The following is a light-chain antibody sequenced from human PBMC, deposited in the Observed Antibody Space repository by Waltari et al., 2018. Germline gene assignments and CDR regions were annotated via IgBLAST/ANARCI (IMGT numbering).Light chain of an antibody. V-gene: IGKV3-11*01. CDR3: QQRSNWPLT. CDR1: QSVRTF. CDR2: DTS. J-gene: IGKJ4*01. Sequence: DTVLTQSPATLSLSPGEIATLSCRASQSVRTFLAWYQQKPGQAPRLLIYDTSNRATGIPARFSGSGFGTDFTLTISSLEPEDFAVYYCQQRSNWPLTFGGGTKVEIK.